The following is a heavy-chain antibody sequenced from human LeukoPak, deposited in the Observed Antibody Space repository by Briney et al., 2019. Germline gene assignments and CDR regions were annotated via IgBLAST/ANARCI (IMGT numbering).Heavy chain of an antibody. D-gene: IGHD4-11*01. V-gene: IGHV4-34*01. Sequence: PSETLSLTCAVYGGSFSGYYWSWIRQPPGKGLEWIGEINHSGSTNYNPSLKSRVTISVDTSKNQFSLKLSSVTAADTAVYYCARTDYSTYYYCYMDVWGKGTTVTVSS. CDR2: INHSGST. J-gene: IGHJ6*03. CDR1: GGSFSGYY. CDR3: ARTDYSTYYYCYMDV.